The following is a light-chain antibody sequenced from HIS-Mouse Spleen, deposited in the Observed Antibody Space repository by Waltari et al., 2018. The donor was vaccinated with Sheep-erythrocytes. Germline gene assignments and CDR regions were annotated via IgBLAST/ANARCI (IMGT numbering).Light chain of an antibody. CDR2: DVS. Sequence: QSALTQPRSVSGSPGQSVTISCPGTSSDFGGYTNVSWYQQNPGKAPKPMIYDVSKRPSGVPDRFSGSKSGNTASLTISGLQAEDEADYYCCSYAGSYNHVFATGTKVTVL. V-gene: IGLV2-11*01. CDR1: SSDFGGYTN. CDR3: CSYAGSYNHV. J-gene: IGLJ1*01.